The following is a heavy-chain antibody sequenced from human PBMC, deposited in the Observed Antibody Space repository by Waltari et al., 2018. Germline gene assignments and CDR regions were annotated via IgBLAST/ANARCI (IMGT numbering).Heavy chain of an antibody. CDR2: INPDGSGK. Sequence: EVQLVESGGGLVRPGGSLRLSCAVSEFPFGGHWRHGVRQAPGKGLVWVSRINPDGSGKYYADSVKGRFTISRDNTKNTLYLQMDSLRAEDTAVYYCAHLFVITTFDAFDIWGHGTMVTVSS. CDR1: EFPFGGHW. V-gene: IGHV3-74*01. CDR3: AHLFVITTFDAFDI. D-gene: IGHD3-22*01. J-gene: IGHJ3*02.